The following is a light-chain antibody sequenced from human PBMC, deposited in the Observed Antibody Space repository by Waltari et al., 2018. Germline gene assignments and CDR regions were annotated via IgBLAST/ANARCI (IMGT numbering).Light chain of an antibody. V-gene: IGLV1-44*01. CDR2: KDE. J-gene: IGLJ3*02. CDR1: SSNIGRNS. CDR3: AAWDDSLNGWV. Sequence: QSVLTQQPSASGTPGQSVTISCSGRSSNIGRNSVNRYQQLPGSAPKLLIYKDEHRPSGVPDRFSGSKSGTSASLAISGLQSEDEADYYCAAWDDSLNGWVFGGGTKLTVL.